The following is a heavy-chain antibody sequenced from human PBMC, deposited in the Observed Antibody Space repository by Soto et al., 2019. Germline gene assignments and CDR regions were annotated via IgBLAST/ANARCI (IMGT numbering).Heavy chain of an antibody. J-gene: IGHJ4*02. CDR1: GGSISSGDYY. V-gene: IGHV4-30-4*01. Sequence: QVQLQESGPGLVKPSQTLSLTGTVSGGSISSGDYYWGWNRQPPGKGMEWIGYIYYSGSTYYNPSLKRRLTISVYTQKTPFADQLSSSPSADTALNYSTMPGNVMDRGTPFHYWGPGTLVTVSS. D-gene: IGHD3-10*01. CDR2: IYYSGST. CDR3: TMPGNVMDRGTPFHY.